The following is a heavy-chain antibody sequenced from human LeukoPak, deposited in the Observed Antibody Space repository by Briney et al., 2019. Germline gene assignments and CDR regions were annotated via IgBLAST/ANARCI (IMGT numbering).Heavy chain of an antibody. D-gene: IGHD3-10*01. Sequence: SSETLSLTCTDSGGAISSYYWSWIRQPAGKLLEWIGRIYTSGSTNYNPSLKSRVTMSVDTSKNQFSLKLSSVTAADTAVYYCARTEELLWFGELEAWFDPWGQGTLVTVSS. CDR2: IYTSGST. CDR1: GGAISSYY. V-gene: IGHV4-4*07. J-gene: IGHJ5*02. CDR3: ARTEELLWFGELEAWFDP.